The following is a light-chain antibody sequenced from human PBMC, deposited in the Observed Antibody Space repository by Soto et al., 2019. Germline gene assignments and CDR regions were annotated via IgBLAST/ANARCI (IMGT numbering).Light chain of an antibody. Sequence: EIVLTQSPGTLSLSPGERATLSCRASQSVSGSYLAWFQQKPGQAPRLVIHGASSRATGFPDRFSGGGSGTEFTLTIIRLEPEDFAVYYCQQYNNLPYTFGQGTKVEIK. CDR2: GAS. V-gene: IGKV3-20*01. CDR1: QSVSGSY. CDR3: QQYNNLPYT. J-gene: IGKJ2*01.